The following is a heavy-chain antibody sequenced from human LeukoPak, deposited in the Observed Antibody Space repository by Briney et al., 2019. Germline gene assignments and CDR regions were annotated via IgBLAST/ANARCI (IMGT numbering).Heavy chain of an antibody. D-gene: IGHD1-1*01. CDR1: GFTFSGHW. J-gene: IGHJ4*02. CDR2: INERGTDS. CDR3: VRDETLWTLDW. Sequence: GGSLRLSCTASGFTFSGHWIHWVRQPPGMGLVWVSRINERGTDSMYAESVKGRFTISRDNAKNTVYIQMNSLRAEDTAVYYCVRDETLWTLDWWGQGTLVSVSS. V-gene: IGHV3-74*03.